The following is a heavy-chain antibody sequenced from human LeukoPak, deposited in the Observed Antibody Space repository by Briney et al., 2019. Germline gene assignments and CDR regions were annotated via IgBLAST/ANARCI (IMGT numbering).Heavy chain of an antibody. Sequence: VASVKVSCKASGYSFTGYYMHWVRQAPGQGLEWMGWINPNSRGTNYAQKFQGRVTMTRDTSISTAYMELSRLRSDDTAVYYCARGTAMAKFDYWGQGTLVTVSS. V-gene: IGHV1-2*02. J-gene: IGHJ4*02. CDR3: ARGTAMAKFDY. CDR1: GYSFTGYY. D-gene: IGHD5-18*01. CDR2: INPNSRGT.